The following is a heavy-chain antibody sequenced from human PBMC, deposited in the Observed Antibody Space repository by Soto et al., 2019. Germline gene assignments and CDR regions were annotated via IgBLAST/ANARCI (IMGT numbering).Heavy chain of an antibody. V-gene: IGHV3-48*02. CDR2: ISTSGTTI. J-gene: IGHJ6*02. CDR1: GFTFSSHN. D-gene: IGHD4-4*01. CDR3: ARYDYSNYGASDV. Sequence: EVQLVESGGGLVQPGGSLRLSCAASGFTFSSHNMNWVRQAPGKGLEWVSYISTSGTTIYYTDSVKGRFTISRDNAKNSLFLLMNSLRDEDTAVYYCARYDYSNYGASDVWGQGTTVTVSS.